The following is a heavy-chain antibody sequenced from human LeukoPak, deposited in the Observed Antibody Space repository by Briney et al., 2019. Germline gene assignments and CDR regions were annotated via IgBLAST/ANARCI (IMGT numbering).Heavy chain of an antibody. CDR2: IYYSGST. CDR1: GGSISSYY. D-gene: IGHD3-16*01. CDR3: ARDGVSYPFDY. V-gene: IGHV4-59*01. Sequence: SETLSLTCTVSGGSISSYYWSWIRQPPGKGLEWIGYIYYSGSTNYNPSLKSRVTISVDTSKNQFSLKLSSVTAADTAVYYCARDGVSYPFDYWGQGTLVTVSS. J-gene: IGHJ4*02.